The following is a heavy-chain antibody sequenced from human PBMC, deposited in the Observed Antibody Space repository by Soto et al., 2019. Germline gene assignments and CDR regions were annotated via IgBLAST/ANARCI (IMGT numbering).Heavy chain of an antibody. CDR1: GFTFSSYA. CDR2: ISYDGSNK. CDR3: AREHDAFDI. J-gene: IGHJ3*02. V-gene: IGHV3-30-3*01. Sequence: QVQLVESGGGVVQPGRSLRLSCAASGFTFSSYAMHWVRQAPGKGLEWVAVISYDGSNKYYADSVKGRFTISRDNSKNTLYLQMNSLRAEDTAVYYCAREHDAFDIWGQGTMVTVSS.